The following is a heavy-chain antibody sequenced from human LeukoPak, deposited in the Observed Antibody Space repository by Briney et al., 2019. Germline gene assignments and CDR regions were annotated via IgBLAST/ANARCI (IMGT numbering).Heavy chain of an antibody. D-gene: IGHD3-10*01. J-gene: IGHJ4*02. CDR3: ASCYYYGSGRDPGGFE. CDR2: MYYSGST. Sequence: SETLSLTCTVSGGSISSSSYYWGWIRQPPGKGLEWIGSMYYSGSTYYNPSLKSRVALPADTSKNQFSLKLSSVTAADTAVYYCASCYYYGSGRDPGGFEWGQGTLVTVSS. CDR1: GGSISSSSYY. V-gene: IGHV4-39*01.